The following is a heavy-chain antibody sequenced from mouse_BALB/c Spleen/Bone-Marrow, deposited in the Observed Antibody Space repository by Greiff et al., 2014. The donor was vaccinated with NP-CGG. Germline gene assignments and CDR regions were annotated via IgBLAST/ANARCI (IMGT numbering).Heavy chain of an antibody. J-gene: IGHJ4*01. Sequence: QVQLQQSGAELVRPGASVKLSCKTSGYIFTSYRIHWVKQRSGQGLEWIARTYPGTGSTYYNEKFKGKATLTADKSSSTAYMQLSSLKSEDSAVYFCARTVNPAMDYWGQGTSVTVSS. V-gene: IGHV1S132*01. CDR3: ARTVNPAMDY. CDR1: GYIFTSYR. CDR2: TYPGTGST.